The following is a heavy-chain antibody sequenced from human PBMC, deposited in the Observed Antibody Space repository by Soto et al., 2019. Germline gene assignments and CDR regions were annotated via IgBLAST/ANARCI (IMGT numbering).Heavy chain of an antibody. Sequence: SETLSLTCTVSGGSISSGGYYWSWIRQHPGKGLEWIGYIYYSGSTYYNPSLKSRVTISVDTSKNQFSLKLSSVTAADTAVYYCARDRCGGSCYDNWFDPWGQGTLVTVSS. CDR2: IYYSGST. D-gene: IGHD2-15*01. J-gene: IGHJ5*02. CDR1: GGSISSGGYY. V-gene: IGHV4-31*03. CDR3: ARDRCGGSCYDNWFDP.